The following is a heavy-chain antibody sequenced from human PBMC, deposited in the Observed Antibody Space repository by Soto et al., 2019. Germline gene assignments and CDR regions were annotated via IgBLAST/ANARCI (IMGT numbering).Heavy chain of an antibody. CDR1: GFTFRSYG. CDR2: ISYDGSNK. Sequence: GGSLRLSCAASGFTFRSYGMHWVRQAPGKGLEWVAVISYDGSNKYYADSVKGRFTISRDNSKNTLYLQMNSLRAEDTAVDYCAKDSGPRSRFRGVIRHTHPQQYSHYNYLAVWGKGTTVTVSS. V-gene: IGHV3-30*18. CDR3: AKDSGPRSRFRGVIRHTHPQQYSHYNYLAV. J-gene: IGHJ6*03. D-gene: IGHD3-10*01.